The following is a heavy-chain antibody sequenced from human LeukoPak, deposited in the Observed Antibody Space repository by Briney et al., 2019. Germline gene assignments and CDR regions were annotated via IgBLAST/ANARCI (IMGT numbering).Heavy chain of an antibody. Sequence: PGGSLRLSCAASAFTFNTYWMHWVRQVPGRGLEWVSRINGDESSTNYADSVKGRFTISRDNSKNTLYLQMNSLRAEDTAVYYCAKDRVGSSSSRWFDPWGQGTLVTVSS. CDR1: AFTFNTYW. V-gene: IGHV3-74*01. D-gene: IGHD6-6*01. J-gene: IGHJ5*02. CDR3: AKDRVGSSSSRWFDP. CDR2: INGDESST.